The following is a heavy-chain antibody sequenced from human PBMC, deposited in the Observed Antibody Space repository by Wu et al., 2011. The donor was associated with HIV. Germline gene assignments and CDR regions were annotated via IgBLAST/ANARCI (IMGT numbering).Heavy chain of an antibody. CDR3: ARGTTYSSGHYYYYGMDV. Sequence: QVQLVQSGAEVKKPGASVKVSCKASGYTFTGYYMHWVRQAPGQGFEWMGWINPNSGGTNYAQKFQGRVTLTRDTSISTAYMELSSLRSDDTAVYYCARGTTYSSGHYYYYGMDVWGQGTTVTVSS. J-gene: IGHJ6*02. CDR1: GYTFTGYY. CDR2: INPNSGGT. D-gene: IGHD1-14*01. V-gene: IGHV1-2*02.